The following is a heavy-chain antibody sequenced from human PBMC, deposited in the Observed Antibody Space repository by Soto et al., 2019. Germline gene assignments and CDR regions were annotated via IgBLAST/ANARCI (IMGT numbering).Heavy chain of an antibody. CDR3: AGGPSGAKVDY. Sequence: QVQLQESGPGLVEPSQTLSLTCTVSGGSISSGDYCWSWIRQTPGKGLEWIGHIYNRGSTYSNPYLKSRVTISVDTSKTQCSLKLSSVTAADTAVYFCAGGPSGAKVDYWGQGILVTVS. CDR2: IYNRGST. D-gene: IGHD1-26*01. J-gene: IGHJ4*02. CDR1: GGSISSGDYC. V-gene: IGHV4-30-4*01.